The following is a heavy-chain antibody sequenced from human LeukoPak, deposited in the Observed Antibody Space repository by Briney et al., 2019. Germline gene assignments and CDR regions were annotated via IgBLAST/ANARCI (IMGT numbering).Heavy chain of an antibody. CDR1: GGSFSGYS. J-gene: IGHJ4*02. CDR3: ASRLDTYCDFWSGYY. V-gene: IGHV4-34*01. CDR2: INHSGRT. D-gene: IGHD3-3*01. Sequence: SETLSLTCAAYGGSFSGYSWSWIRHSPGKGLEWIGEINHSGRTNYNPSLKSRVTISVDTSKNQISLRLSSVTAADTALYYCASRLDTYCDFWSGYYWGQGTLVTVSS.